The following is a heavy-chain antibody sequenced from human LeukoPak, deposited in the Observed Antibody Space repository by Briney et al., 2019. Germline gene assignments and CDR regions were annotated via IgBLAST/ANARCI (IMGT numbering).Heavy chain of an antibody. Sequence: PGASVKVSCKASGYTFTGYYMHWVRQAPGQGLEWMGWINPNSGGTNYAQKFQGRVTMTRDTSISTAYMELSRLRSDDTAVYYCARDFTNRNYYYGMDVWGQGITVTVSS. D-gene: IGHD3-3*01. CDR1: GYTFTGYY. V-gene: IGHV1-2*02. CDR3: ARDFTNRNYYYGMDV. CDR2: INPNSGGT. J-gene: IGHJ6*02.